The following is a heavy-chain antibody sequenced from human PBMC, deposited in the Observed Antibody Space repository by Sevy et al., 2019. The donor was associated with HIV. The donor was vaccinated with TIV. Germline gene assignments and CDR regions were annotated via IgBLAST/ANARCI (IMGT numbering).Heavy chain of an antibody. CDR1: GFTFSSYA. J-gene: IGHJ3*02. CDR3: AKDLVRGMADI. CDR2: ISGSRGST. D-gene: IGHD3-10*01. V-gene: IGHV3-23*01. Sequence: GGSLRLSCAASGFTFSSYAMSRVRQAPRKGLEWVSAISGSRGSTYYADSVKGRFTISRDNSKNTLYLQMNSLRAEDTAVYYCAKDLVRGMADIWGQGTMVTVSS.